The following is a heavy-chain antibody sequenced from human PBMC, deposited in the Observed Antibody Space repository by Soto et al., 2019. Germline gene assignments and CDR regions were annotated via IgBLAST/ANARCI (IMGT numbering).Heavy chain of an antibody. D-gene: IGHD3-9*01. CDR3: ARLYPFYDLLTGSQLYAFDI. J-gene: IGHJ3*02. CDR2: IYYSGST. V-gene: IGHV4-59*01. CDR1: GGSISNSY. Sequence: PSETLSLTCTVSGGSISNSYWNWIRQAPGKGLEWIGYIYYSGSTNFSPSLKSRVTISIDTSKEQFSLKLSSVTAADTAVYYCARLYPFYDLLTGSQLYAFDIWGQGTMVTVSS.